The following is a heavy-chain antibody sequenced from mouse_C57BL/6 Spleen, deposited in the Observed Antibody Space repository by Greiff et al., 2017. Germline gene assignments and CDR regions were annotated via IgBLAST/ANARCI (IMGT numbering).Heavy chain of an antibody. D-gene: IGHD1-1*01. Sequence: QVTLKESGPGILQPSQTLSLTCSFSGFSLSTFGMGVGWIRQPSGKGLEWLAHIWWDDDKYYNPALKSRLTISKDTSKNQVFLKIANVDTADTATYYCARIAGYYGSRPAWFADWGQGTLVTVSA. J-gene: IGHJ3*01. CDR2: IWWDDDK. CDR3: ARIAGYYGSRPAWFAD. V-gene: IGHV8-8*01. CDR1: GFSLSTFGMG.